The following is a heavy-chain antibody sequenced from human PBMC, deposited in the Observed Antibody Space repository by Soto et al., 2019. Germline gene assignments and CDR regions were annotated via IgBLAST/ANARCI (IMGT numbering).Heavy chain of an antibody. CDR3: ARLSGGVAAGQGGSYYYYYYMDV. J-gene: IGHJ6*03. CDR1: GFTFSSYS. CDR2: ISSSSSYI. D-gene: IGHD6-25*01. V-gene: IGHV3-21*01. Sequence: GGSLRLSCAASGFTFSSYSMNWVRQAPGKGLEWVSSISSSSSYIYYADSVKGRFTISRDNAKNSLYLQMNSLRAEDTAVYYCARLSGGVAAGQGGSYYYYYYMDVWGKGTTVTVSS.